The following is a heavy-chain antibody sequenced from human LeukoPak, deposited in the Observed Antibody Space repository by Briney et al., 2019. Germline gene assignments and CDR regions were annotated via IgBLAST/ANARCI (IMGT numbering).Heavy chain of an antibody. CDR1: EFTLSGSD. D-gene: IGHD4-23*01. J-gene: IGHJ4*02. Sequence: SGGSLRLSCAASEFTLSGSDVHWVRQTSGKGLEWVGHIRSTAHNYATAYAASVKGKFIISRDDSKNTAYRQMNSLKAEDTAVYYCFVDGGYWGQGTLVTVSS. CDR2: IRSTAHNYAT. CDR3: FVDGGY. V-gene: IGHV3-73*01.